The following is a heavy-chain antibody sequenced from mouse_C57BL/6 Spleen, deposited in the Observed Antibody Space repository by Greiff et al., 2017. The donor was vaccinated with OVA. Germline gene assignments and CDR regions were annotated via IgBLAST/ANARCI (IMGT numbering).Heavy chain of an antibody. J-gene: IGHJ4*01. Sequence: EVKLVESEGGLVQPGSSMKLSCTASGFTFSDYYMAWVRQVPEKGLEWVANINYDGSSTYYLDSLKSRFIISRDNAKNILYLQMSSLKSEDTATYYCARVVYGYPYYYAMDYWGQGTSVTVSS. V-gene: IGHV5-16*01. D-gene: IGHD2-2*01. CDR2: INYDGSST. CDR1: GFTFSDYY. CDR3: ARVVYGYPYYYAMDY.